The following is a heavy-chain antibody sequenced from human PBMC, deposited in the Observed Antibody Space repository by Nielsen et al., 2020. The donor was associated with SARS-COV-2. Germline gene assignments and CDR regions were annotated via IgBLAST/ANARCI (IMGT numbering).Heavy chain of an antibody. Sequence: GGSLRLSCATSGFTFSSYGMHWVRQAPGKGLEWVAVISHDGGNKYYADSVKGRFIISRDNSKNTLYLQMNSLRAEDTAVFYCARVGFYGDPEYLDYWGPGTLVTVSS. CDR3: ARVGFYGDPEYLDY. D-gene: IGHD4-17*01. J-gene: IGHJ4*02. V-gene: IGHV3-30*03. CDR2: ISHDGGNK. CDR1: GFTFSSYG.